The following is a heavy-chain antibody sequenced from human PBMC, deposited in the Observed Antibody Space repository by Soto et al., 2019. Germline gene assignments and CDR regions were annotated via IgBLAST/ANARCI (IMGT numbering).Heavy chain of an antibody. J-gene: IGHJ4*02. V-gene: IGHV3-23*01. CDR1: GFSFSNYA. D-gene: IGHD6-19*01. CDR3: AKDAVYVGGLWLVAD. CDR2: ITGSGGTI. Sequence: DVQLLESGGGLVQPGGSLRLSCAASGFSFSNYAMIWVRQAPGKGQEWVSGITGSGGTIEYAASVKGRVTLSRDNSKNTVYLQMNSRRAEDTAMYYCAKDAVYVGGLWLVADWGQGTVVSAS.